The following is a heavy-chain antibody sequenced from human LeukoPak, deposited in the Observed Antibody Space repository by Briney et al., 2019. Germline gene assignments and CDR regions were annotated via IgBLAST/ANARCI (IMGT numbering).Heavy chain of an antibody. CDR3: ARDPETTFNWFDP. D-gene: IGHD1-1*01. CDR2: IYHTGTT. CDR1: GYSISNGY. Sequence: PSETLSLTCAVSGYSISNGYWAWIRQPPGKRLEWIASIYHTGTTYSNPSLQSRVSLSVDTSKSQFSLNLSAVTAADTAVYYCARDPETTFNWFDPWGQGTLVIVSS. J-gene: IGHJ5*02. V-gene: IGHV4-38-2*02.